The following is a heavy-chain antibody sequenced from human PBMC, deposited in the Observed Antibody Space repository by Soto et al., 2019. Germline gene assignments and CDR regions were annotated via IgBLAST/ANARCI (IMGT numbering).Heavy chain of an antibody. CDR3: AKDIGPEWLVQARFDY. V-gene: IGHV3-9*01. CDR2: ISWNSGSI. CDR1: GFTFDDYA. J-gene: IGHJ4*02. Sequence: SLRLSCAASGFTFDDYAMHWVRQAPGKGLEWVSGISWNSGSIGYADSVKGRFTISRDNAKNSLYLQMNSLRAEDTALYYCAKDIGPEWLVQARFDYWGQGTLVTV. D-gene: IGHD6-19*01.